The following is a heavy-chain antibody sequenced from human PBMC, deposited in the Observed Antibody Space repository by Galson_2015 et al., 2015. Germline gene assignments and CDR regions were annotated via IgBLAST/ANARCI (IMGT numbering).Heavy chain of an antibody. D-gene: IGHD2-2*01. CDR2: ITGYSSYI. CDR3: ARGNYCSSTTCYAYAEYFHH. V-gene: IGHV3-21*01. J-gene: IGHJ1*01. CDR1: GFTFSNYS. Sequence: SLRLSCAASGFTFSNYSMNWVRQAPGKGLEWVSSITGYSSYIYYADSVKGRFTISRDNAKNSLYLQMNSLRAEDTAVYYCARGNYCSSTTCYAYAEYFHHWGQGTLVTVSS.